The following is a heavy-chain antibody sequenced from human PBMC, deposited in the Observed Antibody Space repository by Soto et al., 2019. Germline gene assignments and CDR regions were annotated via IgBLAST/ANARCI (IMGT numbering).Heavy chain of an antibody. D-gene: IGHD5-12*01. CDR2: NYHSGTT. J-gene: IGHJ4*02. CDR1: GVTISTYY. CDR3: VREAYIGYGHAIDH. Sequence: PSVTLSLTCAVSGVTISTYYWNWIRQPPGKGLEWIGYNYHSGTTNYNPSLKSRVTISVDTSKNQFSLRLTSVTAADTAIYYCVREAYIGYGHAIDHWGQGILVTVSS. V-gene: IGHV4-59*01.